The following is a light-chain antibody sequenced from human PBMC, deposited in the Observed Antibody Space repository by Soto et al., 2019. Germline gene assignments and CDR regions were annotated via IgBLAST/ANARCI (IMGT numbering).Light chain of an antibody. Sequence: EVVLTQSPVTLSLSPGERATLSCRASQSFRGLLAWYQQKPGQAPRVLSYDAYNRATGIPPRFSGRGSGTDFTLTISSLEPEDSAVYYCQQRHMWPITFGQGTRLEI. J-gene: IGKJ5*01. CDR3: QQRHMWPIT. V-gene: IGKV3-11*01. CDR1: QSFRGL. CDR2: DAY.